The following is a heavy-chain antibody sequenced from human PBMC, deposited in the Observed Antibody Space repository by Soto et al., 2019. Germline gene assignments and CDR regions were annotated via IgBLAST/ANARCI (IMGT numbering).Heavy chain of an antibody. CDR3: AREGVTNYTDYYFDL. CDR2: ISHHGIRT. V-gene: IGHV3-30*03. J-gene: IGHJ4*01. Sequence: GGSLRLSCAAARFTFSDYGMHWVRQAPGKGLQWLATISHHGIRTHYADSVKGRFTISRDNAKTSLYLQMDSLRPEDTAIYYCAREGVTNYTDYYFDLWGHGALVTVSS. D-gene: IGHD4-4*01. CDR1: RFTFSDYG.